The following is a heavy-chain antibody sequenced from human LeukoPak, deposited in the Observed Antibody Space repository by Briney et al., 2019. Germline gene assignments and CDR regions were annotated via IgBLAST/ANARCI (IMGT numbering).Heavy chain of an antibody. V-gene: IGHV3-7*01. CDR1: GFTFSSYA. D-gene: IGHD3-22*01. CDR2: IKQDGSEK. Sequence: PGGSLRLSCAASGFTFSSYAMSWVRQAPGKGLEWVATIKQDGSEKYYVDSVKGRFTISRDNAKNSLYLQMNSLRAEDTAVYYCARDGPYYEDVWGQGTMVTVSS. J-gene: IGHJ3*01. CDR3: ARDGPYYEDV.